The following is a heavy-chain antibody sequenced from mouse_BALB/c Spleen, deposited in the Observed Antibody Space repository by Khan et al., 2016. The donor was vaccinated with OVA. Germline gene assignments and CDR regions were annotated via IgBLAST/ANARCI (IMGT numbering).Heavy chain of an antibody. V-gene: IGHV9-3-1*01. CDR3: ARSASYWFFDD. CDR1: GYTFTNYG. CDR2: INTYTGEP. J-gene: IGHJ1*01. D-gene: IGHD6-1*01. Sequence: QIQLVQSGHELKKPGETVKISCKASGYTFTNYGMNWVKQAPGKGLKWMGWINTYTGEPTYADDFKGRFAFSLETSANTAYLQINNLTNEDTATDFCARSASYWFFDDWGAGTTVTVSS.